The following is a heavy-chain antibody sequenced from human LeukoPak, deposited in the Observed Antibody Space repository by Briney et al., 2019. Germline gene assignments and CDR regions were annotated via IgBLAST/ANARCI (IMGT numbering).Heavy chain of an antibody. CDR2: INHSGYT. J-gene: IGHJ4*02. D-gene: IGHD4-17*01. CDR3: TRMTTGHDY. V-gene: IGHV4-34*01. Sequence: SETLSLTCAVSGVSFNDYYWSWVRQTPGKGLEWIGEINHSGYTNDNPSLKSRVTLSIDTSRKQFSLNLRSVTVADTGIYYCTRMTTGHDYWGQGTLVTVSS. CDR1: GVSFNDYY.